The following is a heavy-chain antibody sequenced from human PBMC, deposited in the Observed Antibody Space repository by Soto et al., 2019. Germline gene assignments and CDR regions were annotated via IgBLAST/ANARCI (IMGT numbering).Heavy chain of an antibody. J-gene: IGHJ4*02. CDR1: GGSVTGFY. CDR2: ISYSGSA. D-gene: IGHD6-19*01. CDR3: AKLNTGDWYGVDY. Sequence: SETLSLTCTVSGGSVTGFYWSWIRQPTGKGLEWVAYISYSGSATYNPSLKSRVTISVDTSKNQFSLKVTSVTAADTAIYFCAKLNTGDWYGVDYWGQGTLVTVSS. V-gene: IGHV4-59*02.